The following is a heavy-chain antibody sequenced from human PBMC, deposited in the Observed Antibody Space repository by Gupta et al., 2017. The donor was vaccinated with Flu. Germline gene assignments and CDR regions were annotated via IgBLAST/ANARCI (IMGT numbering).Heavy chain of an antibody. Sequence: LTGGRQHQGRGLEWIGEIYHLEGTNDNSSLKRRVSISLDKANNQFSMTMTAVTAAETATYCCARKTIFGRVTTYFDHWGQGVLISVSS. D-gene: IGHD3-3*01. CDR2: IYHLEGT. CDR3: ARKTIFGRVTTYFDH. J-gene: IGHJ4*02. V-gene: IGHV4-4*01.